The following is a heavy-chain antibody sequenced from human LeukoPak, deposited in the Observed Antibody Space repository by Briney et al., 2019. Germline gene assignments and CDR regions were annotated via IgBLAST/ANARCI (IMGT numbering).Heavy chain of an antibody. CDR3: AREKRFLEWSYGMDV. D-gene: IGHD3-3*01. V-gene: IGHV3-33*01. CDR2: IWYDGSNK. CDR1: GFTFSSYG. J-gene: IGHJ6*02. Sequence: GGSLRLSCAASGFTFSSYGMHWVRQAPGKGLEWVAVIWYDGSNKYYADSVKGRFTISRDNSKNTLYLQMNSLRAEDTAVYYCAREKRFLEWSYGMDVWGQGTTVTVSS.